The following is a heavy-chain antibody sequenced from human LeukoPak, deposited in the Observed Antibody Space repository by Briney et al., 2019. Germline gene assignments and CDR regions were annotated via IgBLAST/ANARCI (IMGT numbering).Heavy chain of an antibody. J-gene: IGHJ4*02. CDR2: IYTSGST. CDR1: GGSISSYY. D-gene: IGHD3-16*02. CDR3: ARSYYDYVWGSYPYFDY. Sequence: SETLSLTCTVSGGSISSYYWSWIRQPAGKGLEWIGRIYTSGSTNYNPSLKSRVTMSVAKSKNQFSLKLSSVTAADTAVYYCARSYYDYVWGSYPYFDYWGQGTLVTVSS. V-gene: IGHV4-4*07.